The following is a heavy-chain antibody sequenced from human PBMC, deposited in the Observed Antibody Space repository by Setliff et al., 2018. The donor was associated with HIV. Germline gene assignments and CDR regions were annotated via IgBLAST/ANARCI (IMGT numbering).Heavy chain of an antibody. CDR1: GDSITSNSYY. CDR2: MHHGGSI. D-gene: IGHD3-3*02. V-gene: IGHV4-39*07. J-gene: IGHJ6*02. Sequence: SETLSLTCTVSGDSITSNSYYWGWIRQSPGKGLEWIGTMHHGGSIYYNPSLKSRVAISVDTSKNQFSLKLTSVTAADTAVYYCARITIFVPGDPYFYGMDVWGQGTTVTVSS. CDR3: ARITIFVPGDPYFYGMDV.